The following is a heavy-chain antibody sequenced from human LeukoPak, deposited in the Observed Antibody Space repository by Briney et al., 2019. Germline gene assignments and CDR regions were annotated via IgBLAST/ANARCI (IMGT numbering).Heavy chain of an antibody. V-gene: IGHV1-8*02. J-gene: IGHJ5*02. CDR2: MNPNSGNT. CDR3: ARGSRYSSSWYRTGPGWFDP. CDR1: GYTFTSYA. D-gene: IGHD6-13*01. Sequence: GASVKVSCKASGYTFTSYAMNWVRQAPGQGLEWMGWMNPNSGNTGYAQKFQGRVTMTRNTSISTAYMELSSLRSEDTAVYYCARGSRYSSSWYRTGPGWFDPWGQGTLVTVSS.